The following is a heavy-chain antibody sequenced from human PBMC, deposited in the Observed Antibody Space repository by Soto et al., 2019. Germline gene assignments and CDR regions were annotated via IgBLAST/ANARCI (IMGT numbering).Heavy chain of an antibody. D-gene: IGHD3-3*01. CDR3: ARTSGYSLYDY. V-gene: IGHV1-3*01. CDR1: GYTFTSYA. J-gene: IGHJ4*02. Sequence: QVQLVQSGAEVKKPGASVKVSCKASGYTFTSYAMHWVRQAPGQRLEWMGWINAGNGNTKYSQKFQARVTITRDTSASTAYMELSSLRSEDTAVYYCARTSGYSLYDYWGQGTLVTVSS. CDR2: INAGNGNT.